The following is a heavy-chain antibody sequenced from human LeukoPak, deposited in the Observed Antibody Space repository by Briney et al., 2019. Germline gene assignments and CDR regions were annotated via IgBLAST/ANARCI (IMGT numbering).Heavy chain of an antibody. D-gene: IGHD6-19*01. V-gene: IGHV4-4*07. CDR3: VRTMTREWGGWYDNDY. CDR2: ISSRGYT. J-gene: IGHJ4*03. CDR1: GSSVSNHW. Sequence: TTSETLSLTCTVSGSSVSNHWWIWIRQPAGKGLEWIGRISSRGYTNYNPSLKSRVAMSVDTSKNQFSLKLNSVTAADTAVYYCVRTMTREWGGWYDNDYWGRGTLVTVSS.